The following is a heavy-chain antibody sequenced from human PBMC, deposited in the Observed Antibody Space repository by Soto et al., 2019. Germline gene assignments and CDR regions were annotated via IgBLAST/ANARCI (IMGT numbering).Heavy chain of an antibody. Sequence: DVQLVESGGGLVQPGRSLRLSCAASGFTFDDYAMHWVRQAPGKGLEWVSGISWNSGSIGYADSVKGRFTISRDNAKNSLYLQMNSLRAEDTALYYCAKGQYGDYALDYWGQGTLVTVSS. CDR1: GFTFDDYA. J-gene: IGHJ4*02. CDR3: AKGQYGDYALDY. D-gene: IGHD4-17*01. CDR2: ISWNSGSI. V-gene: IGHV3-9*01.